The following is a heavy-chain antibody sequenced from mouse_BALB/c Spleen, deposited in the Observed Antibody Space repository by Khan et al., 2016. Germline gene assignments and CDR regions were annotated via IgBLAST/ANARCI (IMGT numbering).Heavy chain of an antibody. CDR3: ALGNYDY. Sequence: QVTLKESGPGILQPSQTLSLTCSFSGFSLSTSGMSVGWIRQPSGKGLEWLAHIWWNDDKYYNPALKSRLTISTDTSNNQVFIKIASVVTAYTATYYCALGNYDYWGQGTTLTVSS. D-gene: IGHD2-1*01. V-gene: IGHV8-8*01. CDR2: IWWNDDK. J-gene: IGHJ2*01. CDR1: GFSLSTSGMS.